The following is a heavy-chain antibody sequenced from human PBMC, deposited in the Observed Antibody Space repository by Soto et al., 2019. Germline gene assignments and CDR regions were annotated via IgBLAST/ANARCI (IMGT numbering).Heavy chain of an antibody. V-gene: IGHV3-23*01. J-gene: IGHJ6*02. CDR3: AKFRRYRPDTIFGVVIHYGMDV. CDR1: GFTFSSYA. CDR2: ISGSGGST. D-gene: IGHD3-3*01. Sequence: EVQLLESGGGLVQPGGSLRLSCAASGFTFSSYAMSWVRQAPGKGLEWVSAISGSGGSTYYADSVKGRFTISRDNSKNTLYLQMNSLRAEDTAVYYCAKFRRYRPDTIFGVVIHYGMDVWGQGTTVTVSS.